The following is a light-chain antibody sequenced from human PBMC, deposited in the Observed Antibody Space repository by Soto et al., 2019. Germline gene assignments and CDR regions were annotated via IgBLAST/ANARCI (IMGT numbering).Light chain of an antibody. CDR3: QQYGGSPWT. Sequence: EIELTQSPGTLSLSPGERATLSCRASQTVSGSQLAWYQQRPGQPPRLLIFDASRSATGIPDRFSGSGSGTDFSLTISRLEPEDFAVYYCQQYGGSPWTFGQGTKVDIK. CDR1: QTVSGSQ. V-gene: IGKV3-20*01. J-gene: IGKJ1*01. CDR2: DAS.